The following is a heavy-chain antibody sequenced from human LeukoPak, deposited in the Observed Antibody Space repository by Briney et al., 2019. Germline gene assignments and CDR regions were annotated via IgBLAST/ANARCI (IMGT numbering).Heavy chain of an antibody. J-gene: IGHJ4*02. D-gene: IGHD3-10*01. CDR2: IWYDGSEK. V-gene: IGHV3-33*01. Sequence: GRSLRLSCAASGFNFNDSGMHWVRQAPGKGLKWVAVIWYDGSEKYYADSVKGRLTISRDNSKNTLYLQMNSLRADDTAVYYCARDGYYGSGRPFDYWGQGALVSVSS. CDR3: ARDGYYGSGRPFDY. CDR1: GFNFNDSG.